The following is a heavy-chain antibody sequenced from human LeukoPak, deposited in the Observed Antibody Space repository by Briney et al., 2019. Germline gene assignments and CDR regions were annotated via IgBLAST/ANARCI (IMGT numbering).Heavy chain of an antibody. CDR3: ARENCSSTSCHLDA. V-gene: IGHV4-61*10. D-gene: IGHD2-2*01. CDR1: GGSMSNNY. CDR2: IYYSGST. Sequence: SETLSLTCTVSGGSMSNNYWNYWNWIRQPAGKGLEWIGYIYYSGSTNYNPSLKSRVTISVDTSKNQFSLKLSSVTAADTAVYYCARENCSSTSCHLDAWGQGTLVTVSS. J-gene: IGHJ5*02.